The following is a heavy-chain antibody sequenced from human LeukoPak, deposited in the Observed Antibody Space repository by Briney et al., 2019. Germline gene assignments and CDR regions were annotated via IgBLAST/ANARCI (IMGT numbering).Heavy chain of an antibody. CDR2: ISQDGSEK. J-gene: IGHJ3*02. CDR3: ARDDYFDISGYYSDNAFDI. D-gene: IGHD3-22*01. V-gene: IGHV3-7*05. Sequence: GGSLRLSCAASGFTFSAYWMSWVRQAPGKGLEWVASISQDGSEKNYVDSVKGRFTISRDHARNSLYLQMNSLRAEDTAVYYCARDDYFDISGYYSDNAFDIWGQGTMVTVSS. CDR1: GFTFSAYW.